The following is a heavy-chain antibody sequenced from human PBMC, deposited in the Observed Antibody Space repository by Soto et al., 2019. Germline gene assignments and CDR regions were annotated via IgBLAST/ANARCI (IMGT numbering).Heavy chain of an antibody. CDR3: AAGLLNSAAGIA. V-gene: IGHV3-23*01. J-gene: IGHJ5*02. CDR2: ISGSDGST. CDR1: GFTFSSYA. Sequence: GGSLRLSCAASGFTFSSYAMSWVRQAPGKGMEWVSAISGSDGSTYYADSMMGRFTISTDNSKNKLYLQMNSLRAEDKAVYYWAAGLLNSAAGIAWGQGTLVTVSS. D-gene: IGHD6-13*01.